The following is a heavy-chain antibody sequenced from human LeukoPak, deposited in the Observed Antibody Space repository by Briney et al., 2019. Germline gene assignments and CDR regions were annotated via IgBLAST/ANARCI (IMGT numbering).Heavy chain of an antibody. CDR3: ARDVRRVVGA. CDR1: GDSVSINSAA. J-gene: IGHJ5*02. CDR2: TYYRCKWYN. D-gene: IGHD2-15*01. Sequence: SQTLSLTFAISGDSVSINSAAWNWVRQSPSRGPEWLGRTYYRCKWYNDYAVWGESRITINPDISKNQFSLQLNSVTPEDTAVYYCARDVRRVVGAWGQGTLVTVSS. V-gene: IGHV6-1*01.